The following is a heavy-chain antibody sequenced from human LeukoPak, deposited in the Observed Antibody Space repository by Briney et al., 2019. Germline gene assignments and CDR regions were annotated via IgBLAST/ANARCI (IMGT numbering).Heavy chain of an antibody. CDR2: IYTSGST. J-gene: IGHJ5*02. CDR1: GGSISSYY. CDR3: ARSGEGEYCSSTSCYPGLNWFDP. Sequence: SETLSLTCTVSGGSISSYYWSWIRQPAGKGLEWIGRIYTSGSTNYNPSLKSRVTMSVDTSKNQFSLRLSSVTAADTAVYYCARSGEGEYCSSTSCYPGLNWFDPWGQGTLVTASS. V-gene: IGHV4-4*07. D-gene: IGHD2-2*01.